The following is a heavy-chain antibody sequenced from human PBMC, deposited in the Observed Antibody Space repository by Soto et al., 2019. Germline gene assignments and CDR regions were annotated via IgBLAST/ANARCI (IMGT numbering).Heavy chain of an antibody. V-gene: IGHV1-46*01. J-gene: IGHJ5*02. Sequence: GASVKVSCKAPGDTFTSYYLHWVRQAPGQGLEWMGVINPHGGSTKYAQKFQGRITMTRDTSRSTVYMELSSLRSDDTAIYYCARSSGGNFGIIIEGSNWFDPRGQGTLVTVSS. D-gene: IGHD3-3*01. CDR1: GDTFTSYY. CDR3: ARSSGGNFGIIIEGSNWFDP. CDR2: INPHGGST.